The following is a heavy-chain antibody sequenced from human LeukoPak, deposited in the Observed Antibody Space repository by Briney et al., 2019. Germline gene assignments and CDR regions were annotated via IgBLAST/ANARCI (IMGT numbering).Heavy chain of an antibody. V-gene: IGHV3-23*01. CDR3: ANSGQQWLVDYYYYYMDV. Sequence: GGSLRLSCAASGFTFSSYAMSWVRQAPGKGLEWVSAISGSGGSTYYADSVKGRFTISRDNSKNTLYLQMNSLRAEDTAVYYCANSGQQWLVDYYYYYMDVWGKGTTVTISS. CDR1: GFTFSSYA. D-gene: IGHD6-19*01. CDR2: ISGSGGST. J-gene: IGHJ6*03.